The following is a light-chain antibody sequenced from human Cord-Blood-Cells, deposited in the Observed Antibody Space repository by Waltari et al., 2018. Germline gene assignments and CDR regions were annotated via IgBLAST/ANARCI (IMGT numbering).Light chain of an antibody. CDR1: RCVSSC. CDR3: QQRSNWPPALT. CDR2: DAS. Sequence: EIVLTQSPATLSLSPGERATLSCRASRCVSSCLAWYQQKPGQAPTLLSYDASNRATGIPARFSGSGSGTDFTLTISSLEPEDFAVYYCQQRSNWPPALTFGGGTKVEIK. V-gene: IGKV3-11*01. J-gene: IGKJ4*01.